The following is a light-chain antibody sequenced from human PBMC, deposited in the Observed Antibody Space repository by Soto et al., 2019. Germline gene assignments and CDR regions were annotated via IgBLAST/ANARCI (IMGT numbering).Light chain of an antibody. J-gene: IGKJ3*01. V-gene: IGKV3-15*01. CDR3: QQYNNWPVT. CDR1: QSVSIN. Sequence: EIVMTQSPATLSVSPGERATLSCRASQSVSINLAWYQQKFGQAPRLLIYGASTRDTGIPARFSGSGSGTEFTLTISSLQSEDFAVYYCQQYNNWPVTFGPGTKVDIK. CDR2: GAS.